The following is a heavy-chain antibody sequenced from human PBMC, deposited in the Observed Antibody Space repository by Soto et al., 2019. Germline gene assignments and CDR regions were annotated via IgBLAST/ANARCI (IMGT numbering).Heavy chain of an antibody. CDR1: GGTFSSHA. V-gene: IGHV1-69*01. D-gene: IGHD3-22*01. J-gene: IGHJ4*02. Sequence: QVQLVQSGAEVKKPGSSVKVSCKASGGTFSSHAISWVRQAPGQGLAWMGGIIPIFGTANYAQKFQGRVTITADQSTSTAYMELSRLRSEDTAGYYGARGPYYYDSSGYTDYWGQGTLVTVSS. CDR2: IIPIFGTA. CDR3: ARGPYYYDSSGYTDY.